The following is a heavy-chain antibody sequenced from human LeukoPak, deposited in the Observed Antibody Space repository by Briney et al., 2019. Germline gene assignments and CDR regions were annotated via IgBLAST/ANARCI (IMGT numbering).Heavy chain of an antibody. CDR3: ARGLSTYYDFWSGYSS. Sequence: SETLSLTCAVYGGSFSGYYWSWIRQPPGKGLEWIGEINHSGSTNYNPSLKSRVTISVDTSKNQFSLKLSSVTAADTAVYYCARGLSTYYDFWSGYSSWGQGTLVTVSS. V-gene: IGHV4-34*01. J-gene: IGHJ5*02. CDR2: INHSGST. CDR1: GGSFSGYY. D-gene: IGHD3-3*01.